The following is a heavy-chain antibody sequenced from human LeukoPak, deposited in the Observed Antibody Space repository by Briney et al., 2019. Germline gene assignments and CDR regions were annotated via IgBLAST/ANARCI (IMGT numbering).Heavy chain of an antibody. CDR1: GVPISSYY. J-gene: IGHJ6*03. D-gene: IGHD3-3*01. Sequence: SETLSLTCTVSGVPISSYYWSWIRQPAGKGLEWIGRIYTSGSTNYNPSLKSRVTMSVDTSKNQFSLKLSSVTAADTAVYYCARAGFWSGYSPRGDYYYYMDVWGKGTTVTVSS. V-gene: IGHV4-4*07. CDR2: IYTSGST. CDR3: ARAGFWSGYSPRGDYYYYMDV.